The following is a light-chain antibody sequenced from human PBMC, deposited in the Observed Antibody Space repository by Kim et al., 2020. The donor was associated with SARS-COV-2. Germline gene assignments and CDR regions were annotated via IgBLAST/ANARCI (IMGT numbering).Light chain of an antibody. CDR2: EDR. CDR3: LAWDSSTVV. J-gene: IGLJ2*01. V-gene: IGLV3-1*01. CDR1: ELGDKN. Sequence: SYELTQPPSVSVSPGQTAIITCSGNELGDKNVCWYQQKAGQSPVLVIYEDRKRPSGIPERVSGSNSGNTATLTISGTQAMDEADYYCLAWDSSTVVLGG.